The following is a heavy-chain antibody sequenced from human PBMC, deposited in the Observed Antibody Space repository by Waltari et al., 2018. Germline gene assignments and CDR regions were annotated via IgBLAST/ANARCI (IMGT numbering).Heavy chain of an antibody. V-gene: IGHV2-26*01. CDR1: GFSLSDPSMG. Sequence: QVTLKESGPVLVKPTETLTLTCAVSGFSLSDPSMGVSWIRQPPGKALEWLAHIFSNDETSFSTSLQSRLTISKDTSKSQVVLTVTNMDPVDTATYFCARIVDPYETSAQIDYWGPGTLVTVSS. CDR3: ARIVDPYETSAQIDY. CDR2: IFSNDET. D-gene: IGHD3-16*01. J-gene: IGHJ4*02.